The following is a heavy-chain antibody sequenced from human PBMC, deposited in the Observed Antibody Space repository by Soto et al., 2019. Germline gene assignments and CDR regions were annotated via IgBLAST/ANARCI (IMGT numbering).Heavy chain of an antibody. CDR2: ISYDGSNK. CDR1: GFTFSSYA. V-gene: IGHV3-30-3*01. Sequence: QVQLVESGGGVVQPGRSLRLSCAASGFTFSSYAMHWVRQAPGKGLEWVAVISYDGSNKYYADSVKGRFTISRDNSKNTLYLQMNSLRAEDTAVYYCARGTVTTLAFDIWGQGTMVTVSS. D-gene: IGHD4-17*01. CDR3: ARGTVTTLAFDI. J-gene: IGHJ3*02.